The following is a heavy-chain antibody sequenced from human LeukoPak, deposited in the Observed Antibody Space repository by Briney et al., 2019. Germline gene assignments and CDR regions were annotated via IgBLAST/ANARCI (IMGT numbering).Heavy chain of an antibody. CDR2: ISGSGGNT. J-gene: IGHJ4*02. V-gene: IGHV3-23*01. CDR1: GFTFSSFP. CDR3: AKDGTTTITFDY. Sequence: GGSLRLSCAASGFTFSSFPMSWVRQAPGKGLEWVSSISGSGGNTYYAASVEGRFTISRDYSKDTLSLQMNSLRAEDTAVYYCAKDGTTTITFDYWGQGTLVTVSS. D-gene: IGHD1-1*01.